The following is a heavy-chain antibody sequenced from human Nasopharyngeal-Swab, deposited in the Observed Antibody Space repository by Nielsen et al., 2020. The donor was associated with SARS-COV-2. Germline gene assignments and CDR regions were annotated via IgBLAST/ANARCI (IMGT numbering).Heavy chain of an antibody. J-gene: IGHJ4*02. Sequence: ASVKVSCKASQDTFTNYYLHWVRQAPGQGLEYMGVIYLRDSGATFAPKFQGRVTMTTDTSTNTIYMELSSLKSEDTAVYYCAREVPHACYFDYWGQGTLVSVSS. CDR3: AREVPHACYFDY. V-gene: IGHV1-46*01. D-gene: IGHD2-2*01. CDR1: QDTFTNYY. CDR2: IYLRDSGA.